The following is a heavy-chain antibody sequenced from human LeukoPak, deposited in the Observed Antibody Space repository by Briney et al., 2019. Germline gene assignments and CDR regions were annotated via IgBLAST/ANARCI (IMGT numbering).Heavy chain of an antibody. V-gene: IGHV4-30-2*01. CDR1: GGSISSGGYS. CDR3: ASGSTTWLGYFDY. J-gene: IGHJ4*02. Sequence: SETLSLTCAVSGGSISSGGYSWSWIRQPPGKGLEWIGYIYHSGSTYYNPSLKSRVTISVDRSKNQFSLKLSSVTAADTAVYYCASGSTTWLGYFDYWGQGTLVTVSS. CDR2: IYHSGST. D-gene: IGHD6-13*01.